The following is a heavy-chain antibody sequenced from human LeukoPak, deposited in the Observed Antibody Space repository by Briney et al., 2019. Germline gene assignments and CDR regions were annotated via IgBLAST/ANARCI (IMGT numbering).Heavy chain of an antibody. V-gene: IGHV3-23*01. CDR2: ISGSGGST. Sequence: GGSLRLPCAASGFTFSSYAMSWVRQAPGKGLEWVSAISGSGGSTYYADSVKGRFTISRDNSKNTLYLQMNSLRAEDTAVYYCARKSTAARLDDYWGQGTLVTVSS. J-gene: IGHJ4*02. D-gene: IGHD6-13*01. CDR1: GFTFSSYA. CDR3: ARKSTAARLDDY.